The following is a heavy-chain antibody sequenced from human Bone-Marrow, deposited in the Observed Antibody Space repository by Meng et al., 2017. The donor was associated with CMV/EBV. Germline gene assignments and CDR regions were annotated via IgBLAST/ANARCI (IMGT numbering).Heavy chain of an antibody. V-gene: IGHV1-69*05. CDR1: GGTFSSYV. CDR3: ARDYYYGSGSYSASPYYYYYGMDV. D-gene: IGHD3-10*01. CDR2: IIPIFGSA. Sequence: SVKVSCKASGGTFSSYVISWVRQAPGQGLEWMGGIIPIFGSANYAQKFQGRVTITTDESTSTAYMELSSLRSEDTAMYYCARDYYYGSGSYSASPYYYYYGMDVWGQGTTVTVSS. J-gene: IGHJ6*02.